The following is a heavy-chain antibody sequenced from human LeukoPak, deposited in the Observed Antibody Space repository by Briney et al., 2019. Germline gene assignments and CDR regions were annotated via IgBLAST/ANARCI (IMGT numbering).Heavy chain of an antibody. CDR1: GFTFSEYW. D-gene: IGHD6-19*01. CDR3: VREVAVSGTENGAFNV. Sequence: GGSLRLSCAASGFTFSEYWMSWVRQAPGKGLEWVAVISFDGTNKYYADSVKGRLTISRDNSENTLHLQMNSLRAEDTAVYFCVREVAVSGTENGAFNVWGPGTTVTVSS. J-gene: IGHJ6*02. V-gene: IGHV3-30-3*01. CDR2: ISFDGTNK.